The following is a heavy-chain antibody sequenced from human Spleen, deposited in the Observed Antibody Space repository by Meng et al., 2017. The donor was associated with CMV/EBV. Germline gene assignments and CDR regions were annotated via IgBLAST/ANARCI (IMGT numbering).Heavy chain of an antibody. CDR2: TGFDGTNK. CDR3: AREFIALAGSTTGRYGMDV. J-gene: IGHJ6*02. D-gene: IGHD6-19*01. Sequence: GGSLRLSCAASGFTFSDHGMHWVRQAPGKGLEWVAFTGFDGTNKYYADSVKGRFTISRDNSKNTLYLQMNSLRTDDTAVYYCAREFIALAGSTTGRYGMDVWGQGTTVTVSS. V-gene: IGHV3-30*02. CDR1: GFTFSDHG.